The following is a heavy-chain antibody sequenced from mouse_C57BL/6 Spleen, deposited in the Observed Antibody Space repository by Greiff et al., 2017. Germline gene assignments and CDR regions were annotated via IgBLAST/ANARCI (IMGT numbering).Heavy chain of an antibody. CDR3: ARYDGYYVSYAMDY. D-gene: IGHD2-3*01. V-gene: IGHV1-82*01. J-gene: IGHJ4*01. CDR1: GYAFSSSW. Sequence: QVQLQQSGPELVKPGASVKISCKASGYAFSSSWMNWVKQRPGKGLEWIGRIYPGDGDTNYNGKFKGKATLTADKSSSTAYMQLSCLTSEDSAVYFCARYDGYYVSYAMDYWGQGTSVTVSS. CDR2: IYPGDGDT.